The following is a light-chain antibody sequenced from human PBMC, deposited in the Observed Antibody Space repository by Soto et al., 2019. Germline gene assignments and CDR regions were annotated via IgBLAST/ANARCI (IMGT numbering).Light chain of an antibody. CDR1: QGIDNY. J-gene: IGKJ1*01. CDR2: FAS. V-gene: IGKV1-27*01. Sequence: DIQMTQSPSSLSASIGDRVTITCRASQGIDNYLAWYQQKPGKVPKLLIYFASTLHSGVPSRFSGSGSVTDFTLTISSLQPEDVATYYCQKYNNGPWTFGQGTKVELK. CDR3: QKYNNGPWT.